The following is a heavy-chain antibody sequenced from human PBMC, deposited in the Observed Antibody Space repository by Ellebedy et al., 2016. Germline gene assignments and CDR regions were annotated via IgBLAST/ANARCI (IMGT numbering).Heavy chain of an antibody. Sequence: ASVKVSCKASGYTFTSYYMHWVRQAPGQGLEWMGIINPSGGSTSYAQKLQGRVTMTRDTSTSTAYMELSSLRSEDTAVYYCARDQGYCSSTSCVSLNYYYYGMDVWGQGTTVTVSS. CDR2: INPSGGST. CDR1: GYTFTSYY. D-gene: IGHD2-2*01. CDR3: ARDQGYCSSTSCVSLNYYYYGMDV. V-gene: IGHV1-46*04. J-gene: IGHJ6*02.